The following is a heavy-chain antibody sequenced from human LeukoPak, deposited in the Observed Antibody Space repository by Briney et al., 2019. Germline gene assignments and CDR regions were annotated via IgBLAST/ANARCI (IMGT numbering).Heavy chain of an antibody. CDR1: GYTFTSYG. CDR2: ISAYNGNT. D-gene: IGHD3-22*01. Sequence: EASVKVSCKASGYTFTSYGISWVRQAPGQGLEWVGWISAYNGNTNYAQRLQGRVTMTTDTSTSTAYMELRSLRSDDTAVYYCARDYYYDSSGYVDYWGQGTLVTVSS. CDR3: ARDYYYDSSGYVDY. V-gene: IGHV1-18*01. J-gene: IGHJ4*02.